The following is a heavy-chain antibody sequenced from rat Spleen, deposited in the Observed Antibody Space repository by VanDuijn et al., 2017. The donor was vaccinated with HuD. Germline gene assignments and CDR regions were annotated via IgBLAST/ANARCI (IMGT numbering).Heavy chain of an antibody. D-gene: IGHD1-11*01. J-gene: IGHJ3*01. V-gene: IGHV5-19*01. CDR1: GFTFTNSG. CDR3: ARHTRVWWFAY. CDR2: ISPTGSTT. Sequence: EVQLVESGGGLVQPGRSLKLSCAASGFTFTNSGIPWIRQAPAKGLEWVPSISPTGSTTYYRDSVKGRFTISRDNTKSTLYLQMDSLRSEDTATYYCARHTRVWWFAYWGQGTLVTVSS.